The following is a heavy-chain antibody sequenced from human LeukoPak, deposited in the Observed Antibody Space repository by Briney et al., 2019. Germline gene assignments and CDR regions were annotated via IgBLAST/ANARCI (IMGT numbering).Heavy chain of an antibody. D-gene: IGHD3-9*01. Sequence: GGSLRLSCAAAGFTFNTYGMHWLRQAPGEGLEWVALIWYDGSNKYYADSGKGRFTISRDNSRDTLFLQMNSLRVEDSALYYCARDRGTNRVTAGLRPGYIDCWGQGTLVTVSS. CDR2: IWYDGSNK. CDR3: ARDRGTNRVTAGLRPGYIDC. CDR1: GFTFNTYG. J-gene: IGHJ1*01. V-gene: IGHV3-33*02.